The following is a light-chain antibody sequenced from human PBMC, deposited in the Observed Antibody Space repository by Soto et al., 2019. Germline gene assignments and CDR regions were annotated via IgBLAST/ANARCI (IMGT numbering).Light chain of an antibody. CDR3: SSYTSRSTRYV. CDR1: SSDVGGYNY. CDR2: EGS. V-gene: IGLV2-14*01. Sequence: QSVLTQPASVSGSPGQSITISCTGTSSDVGGYNYVSSYQQHPGKAPKLMIYEGSNRSSGVSNRFSGSKSGNTASLTISGLQAEDEADYYCSSYTSRSTRYVFGTGTKGSVL. J-gene: IGLJ1*01.